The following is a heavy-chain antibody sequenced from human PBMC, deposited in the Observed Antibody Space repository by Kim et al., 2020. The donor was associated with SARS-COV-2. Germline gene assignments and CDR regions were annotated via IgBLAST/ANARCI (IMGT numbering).Heavy chain of an antibody. V-gene: IGHV1-3*01. Sequence: YSQKFQGRVTITRDTSASTAYMELSGLRSEDTALYYCARSLIAVTGASQHWGQGTLVTVSS. CDR3: ARSLIAVTGASQH. D-gene: IGHD6-19*01. J-gene: IGHJ1*01.